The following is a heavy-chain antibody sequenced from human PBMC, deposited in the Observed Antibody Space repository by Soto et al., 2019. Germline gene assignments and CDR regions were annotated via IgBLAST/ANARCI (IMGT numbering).Heavy chain of an antibody. D-gene: IGHD6-13*01. V-gene: IGHV5-51*01. J-gene: IGHJ4*02. CDR3: ARSSSSWSRDYFDY. CDR2: IYPADSDT. Sequence: GESLKISCKGSGYSFPSQWIGWVRQTPGKGLEWMGSIYPADSDTRYSPSFQGQVTISADKSISTAYLQWSSLKASDTAMYYCARSSSSWSRDYFDYWGQGTLVTVSS. CDR1: GYSFPSQW.